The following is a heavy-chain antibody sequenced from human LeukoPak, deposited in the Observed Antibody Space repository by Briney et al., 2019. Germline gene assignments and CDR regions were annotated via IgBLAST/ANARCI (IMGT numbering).Heavy chain of an antibody. V-gene: IGHV3-30*18. CDR2: ISYDGSNK. CDR3: AKGRKAMDY. Sequence: GSLRLSCAASGFTFSSYGMHWVRQAPGKGLEWVAVISYDGSNKYYADSVKGRFTISRDNSKNTLYLQMNSLRAEDTAVYYCAKGRKAMDYWGQGTLVTVSS. J-gene: IGHJ4*02. D-gene: IGHD5-18*01. CDR1: GFTFSSYG.